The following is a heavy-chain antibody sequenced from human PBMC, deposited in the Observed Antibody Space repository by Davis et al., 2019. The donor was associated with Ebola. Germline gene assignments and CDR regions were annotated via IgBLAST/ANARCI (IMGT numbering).Heavy chain of an antibody. J-gene: IGHJ5*02. CDR3: ARIGGAVAGRGRYNWFDP. CDR2: INPNSGGT. V-gene: IGHV1-2*02. CDR1: GYIFIGYY. Sequence: ASVKVSCKASGYIFIGYYMHWVRQAPRQGLEWMGSINPNSGGTNYAQKFQGRVTMTRDTSISTAYMELSRLRSDDTAVYYCARIGGAVAGRGRYNWFDPWGQGTLVTVSS. D-gene: IGHD6-19*01.